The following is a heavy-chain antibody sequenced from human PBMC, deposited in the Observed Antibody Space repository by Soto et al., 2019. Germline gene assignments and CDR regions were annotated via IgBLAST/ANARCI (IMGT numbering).Heavy chain of an antibody. CDR3: ARGFCSSTSCYDNYGMDV. CDR1: RGTFSSYA. J-gene: IGHJ6*02. CDR2: IIPIFGTA. Sequence: ASVKVSFKASRGTFSSYAISWVRQAPGQGLEWMGGIIPIFGTANYAQKFQGRVTITADKSTSTAYMELSSLRSEDTAVYYCARGFCSSTSCYDNYGMDVWGQGTTVTVSS. D-gene: IGHD2-2*01. V-gene: IGHV1-69*06.